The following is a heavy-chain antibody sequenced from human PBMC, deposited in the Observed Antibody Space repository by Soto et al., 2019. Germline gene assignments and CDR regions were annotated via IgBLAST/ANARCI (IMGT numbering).Heavy chain of an antibody. CDR2: IRSKANSYAT. CDR1: GFTFSGSA. Sequence: GGSLRLSCAASGFTFSGSAMHWVRQASGKGLEWVGRIRSKANSYATAYAASVKGRFTISRDDSKNTAYLQMSSLRAEDTAVYYCAKDRGFIDPFDYWGQGALVTVSS. D-gene: IGHD3-16*02. J-gene: IGHJ4*02. CDR3: AKDRGFIDPFDY. V-gene: IGHV3-73*01.